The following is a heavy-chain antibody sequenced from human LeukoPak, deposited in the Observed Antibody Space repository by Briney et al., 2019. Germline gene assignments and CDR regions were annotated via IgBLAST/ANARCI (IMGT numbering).Heavy chain of an antibody. CDR3: ARINWNYFDY. CDR2: MYHGGST. D-gene: IGHD1-1*01. J-gene: IGHJ4*02. Sequence: PSQTLSLTCAVSGGSISSGGFSWSWIRQPPGKGLEWIGYMYHGGSTYYNPSLESRVTISVDRSKNQFSLRLSSVTAADTAVYYCARINWNYFDYWGQGILATVSS. CDR1: GGSISSGGFS. V-gene: IGHV4-30-2*01.